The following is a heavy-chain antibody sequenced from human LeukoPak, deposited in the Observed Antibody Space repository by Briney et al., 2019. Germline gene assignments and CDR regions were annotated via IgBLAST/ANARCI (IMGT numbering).Heavy chain of an antibody. V-gene: IGHV3-23*01. D-gene: IGHD6-13*01. CDR2: ISGSGGST. CDR3: ASLESIAAAGRFDY. Sequence: HPGRPLRLSCAASGFTFSSYAMSWVRQAPGKGLEWVSAISGSGGSTYYADSVKGRFTISRDNSKNTLYLQMNSLRAEDTAVYYCASLESIAAAGRFDYWGQGTLVTVSS. CDR1: GFTFSSYA. J-gene: IGHJ4*02.